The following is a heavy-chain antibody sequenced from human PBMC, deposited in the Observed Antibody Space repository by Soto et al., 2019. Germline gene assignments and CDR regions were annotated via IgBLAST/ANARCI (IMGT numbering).Heavy chain of an antibody. D-gene: IGHD4-4*01. J-gene: IGHJ5*02. CDR1: GGTFNSYG. Sequence: QVQLVQSGAEVKKPGSSVKVSCKTSGGTFNSYGLSWVRQAPGQGPEWMGQIIPIFGTAKYAQRFQGRLTISADESTSTVYMKLSSLRSDDTAMYYCAREKFSNYFDPWGQGTLVTVSS. CDR3: AREKFSNYFDP. V-gene: IGHV1-69*01. CDR2: IIPIFGTA.